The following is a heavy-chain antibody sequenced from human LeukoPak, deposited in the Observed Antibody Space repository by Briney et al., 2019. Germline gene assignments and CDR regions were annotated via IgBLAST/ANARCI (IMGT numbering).Heavy chain of an antibody. Sequence: SETLSLTCSVSGGSISSGTYYWAWIRQPPGQGLEWIGCINYSGSTYSNPSLKSRVTISVDTSKNQFSLRMSSVTAADTAMCFCARELPADGFDIWGQGTMVTVSS. J-gene: IGHJ3*02. CDR1: GGSISSGTYY. V-gene: IGHV4-39*07. CDR3: ARELPADGFDI. D-gene: IGHD1-14*01. CDR2: INYSGST.